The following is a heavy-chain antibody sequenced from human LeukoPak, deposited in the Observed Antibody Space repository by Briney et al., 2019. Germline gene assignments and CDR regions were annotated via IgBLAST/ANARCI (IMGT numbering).Heavy chain of an antibody. V-gene: IGHV1-69*05. CDR1: GGTFSSYA. CDR3: ARDGDRGEYYYYMDV. CDR2: IIPIFGTA. Sequence: ASVKVSCKASGGTFSSYAISWVRQAPGQGLEWMGRIIPIFGTANYAQKFQGRVTITTDESTSTAYMDLSSLRSEDTAVYYCARDGDRGEYYYYMDVWGKGTTVTVSS. J-gene: IGHJ6*03. D-gene: IGHD4-17*01.